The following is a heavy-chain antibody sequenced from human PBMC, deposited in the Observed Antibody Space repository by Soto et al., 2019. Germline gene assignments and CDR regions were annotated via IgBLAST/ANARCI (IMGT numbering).Heavy chain of an antibody. CDR3: ARSSSRWGYCSSTSCHPAFDY. Sequence: SETLSLTCAVYGGSFSGYYWSWIRQPPGKGLEWIREINHSGSTNYNPSLKSRVTISVDTSKNQFSLKLSSVTAADTAVYYCARSSSRWGYCSSTSCHPAFDYWGQGTLVTVSS. V-gene: IGHV4-34*01. CDR1: GGSFSGYY. J-gene: IGHJ4*02. D-gene: IGHD2-2*01. CDR2: INHSGST.